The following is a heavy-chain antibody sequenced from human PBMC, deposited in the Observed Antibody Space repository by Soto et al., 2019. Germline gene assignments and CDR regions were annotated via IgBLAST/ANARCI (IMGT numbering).Heavy chain of an antibody. Sequence: ASVKVSCKASGYTFTSYGISWVRQAPGQGLEWMGWISAYNGNTNYAQKLQGRVTMTTGTSTSTAYMELRSLRSDDTAVYYCARDHYYDSSGYYWGGGYYYGMDVWGQGTTVTVSS. D-gene: IGHD3-22*01. CDR2: ISAYNGNT. V-gene: IGHV1-18*04. J-gene: IGHJ6*02. CDR3: ARDHYYDSSGYYWGGGYYYGMDV. CDR1: GYTFTSYG.